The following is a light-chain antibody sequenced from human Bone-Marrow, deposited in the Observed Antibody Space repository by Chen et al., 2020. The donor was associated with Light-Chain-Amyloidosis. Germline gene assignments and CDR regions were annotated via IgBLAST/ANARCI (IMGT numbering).Light chain of an antibody. Sequence: DIQMTQSPSTLSASVGDRVTITCRASQSISSWLAWYQQKPGKAPKLLIYDASTLQSGAPSRFSGSGSGTEFTLTSNSLQPDDFATYDCQHSDLYSSLTFGGGTKVEIK. CDR1: QSISSW. J-gene: IGKJ4*01. V-gene: IGKV1-5*01. CDR3: QHSDLYSSLT. CDR2: DAS.